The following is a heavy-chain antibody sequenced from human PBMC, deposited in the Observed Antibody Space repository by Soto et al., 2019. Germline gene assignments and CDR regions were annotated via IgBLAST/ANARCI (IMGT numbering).Heavy chain of an antibody. CDR1: GGSISSSSYY. Sequence: QLQLQESGPGLVKPSETLSLTCTVSGGSISSSSYYWGWIRQPPGKGLEWIGSIYYSGSTYYNPSLKSRVTLSVDTSKNQFSLKLSSVTAADTAVYYCARSLWFEELDHFGSDFGYWGQRTLVTVSS. J-gene: IGHJ4*02. D-gene: IGHD3-10*01. CDR2: IYYSGST. CDR3: ARSLWFEELDHFGSDFGY. V-gene: IGHV4-39*01.